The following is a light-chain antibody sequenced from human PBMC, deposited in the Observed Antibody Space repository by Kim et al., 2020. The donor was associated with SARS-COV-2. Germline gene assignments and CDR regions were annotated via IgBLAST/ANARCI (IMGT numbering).Light chain of an antibody. V-gene: IGKV1-5*01. CDR3: QQYNSYPWT. CDR1: QSISNL. CDR2: DAS. Sequence: EDRVTITCRASQSISNLLAWYQHKPGKAPKLLIYDASSLQSGVPSRFSGSGSGTEFTLTISSLQPDDFATYYCQQYNSYPWTFGLGTKVDIK. J-gene: IGKJ1*01.